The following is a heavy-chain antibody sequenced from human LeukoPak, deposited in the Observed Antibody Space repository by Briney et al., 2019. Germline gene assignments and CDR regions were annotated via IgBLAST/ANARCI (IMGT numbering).Heavy chain of an antibody. Sequence: SETLSLTCAVSGYSISSGYYWGWIRQPPGKGLEWIGSIYHSGSTYYNPSLKSRVTISVDTSKNQFSLKLRSVPAADTAVYYCARLISGSSGYYHYYYYYYYMDVWGKGTTVTVSS. CDR3: ARLISGSSGYYHYYYYYYYMDV. J-gene: IGHJ6*03. V-gene: IGHV4-38-2*01. D-gene: IGHD3-22*01. CDR2: IYHSGST. CDR1: GYSISSGYY.